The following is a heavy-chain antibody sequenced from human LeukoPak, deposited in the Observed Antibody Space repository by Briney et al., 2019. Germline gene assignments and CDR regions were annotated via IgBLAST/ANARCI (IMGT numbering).Heavy chain of an antibody. CDR2: MNGDGSTI. CDR3: VRGSSNWSGVDF. J-gene: IGHJ4*02. V-gene: IGHV3-74*01. CDR1: GFTFSSSW. D-gene: IGHD6-13*01. Sequence: GGSLRLSCAASGFTFSSSWMHGVRQAPGKGLVWVSYMNGDGSTISHADSVKGRFTISRDNAKNTLYLQMNSLRDGDTAVYFCVRGSSNWSGVDFWGRGTLVTVSS.